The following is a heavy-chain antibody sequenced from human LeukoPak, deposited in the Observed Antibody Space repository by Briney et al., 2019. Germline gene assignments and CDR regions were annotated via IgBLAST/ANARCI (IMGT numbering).Heavy chain of an antibody. Sequence: PGGSLRLSCVVSGFNFNNYGMNWVRQAPGKGLDWVASIAYDGSNENYAESVKGRFTISRDNSKNTLYLQLSSLTAEDTAVYYCARPYGSVTIFGVVDYFDYWGQGSLVTVSS. CDR3: ARPYGSVTIFGVVDYFDY. J-gene: IGHJ4*02. CDR2: IAYDGSNE. CDR1: GFNFNNYG. D-gene: IGHD3-3*01. V-gene: IGHV3-30*04.